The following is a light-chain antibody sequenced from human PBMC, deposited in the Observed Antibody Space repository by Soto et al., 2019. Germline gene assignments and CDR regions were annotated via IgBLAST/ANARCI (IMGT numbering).Light chain of an antibody. CDR1: SGSVSTTYY. V-gene: IGLV8-61*01. CDR3: LLFMGSGCWV. Sequence: QTVVTQEPSSSVSPGGTVTLTCGLSSGSVSTTYYPSWYQQTPGQAPRTLIYNTNTRSSGVPDRFSGSILGNTAALTITGAQADDESDYYCLLFMGSGCWVFGGGTKLTVL. J-gene: IGLJ3*02. CDR2: NTN.